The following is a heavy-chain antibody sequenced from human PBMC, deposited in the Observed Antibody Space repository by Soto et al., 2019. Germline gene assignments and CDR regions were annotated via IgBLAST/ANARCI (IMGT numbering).Heavy chain of an antibody. CDR3: ARRRRYGSGSYYWYNYFDP. J-gene: IGHJ5*02. CDR1: GYTFTSYY. D-gene: IGHD3-10*01. CDR2: INPSGGST. V-gene: IGHV1-46*01. Sequence: ASVKVSCKASGYTFTSYYMHWVRQAPGQGLEWMGIINPSGGSTSYAQKFQGRVTITADESTSTAYMELSSLRSEDTAVYYCARRRRYGSGSYYWYNYFDPRGQGTPVTVSS.